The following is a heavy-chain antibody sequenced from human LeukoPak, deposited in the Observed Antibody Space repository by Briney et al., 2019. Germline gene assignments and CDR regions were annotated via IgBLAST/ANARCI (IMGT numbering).Heavy chain of an antibody. V-gene: IGHV3-48*03. Sequence: GGSLRLSCAASGFTFSGYEMNWVRQAPGKGLEWVSYISSSGSTIYYADSVKGRFTISRDNSKNTLYLQMNSLRAEDTAVYYCAKDLTRIVVVPAATPDGWGQGTLVTVSS. D-gene: IGHD2-2*01. CDR1: GFTFSGYE. CDR2: ISSSGSTI. CDR3: AKDLTRIVVVPAATPDG. J-gene: IGHJ4*02.